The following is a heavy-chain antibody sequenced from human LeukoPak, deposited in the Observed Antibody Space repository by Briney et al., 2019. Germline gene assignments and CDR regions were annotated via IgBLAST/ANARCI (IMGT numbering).Heavy chain of an antibody. CDR2: IYYSGST. Sequence: SETLSLTCTVSGGSISSGDYYWSWIRQPPGKGLEWIGYIYYSGSTHYNPSLKSRVTISVDTSKNQFSLKLSSVTAADTAVYYCARGPRSGYYTDAFDIWGQGTMVTVSS. CDR1: GGSISSGDYY. J-gene: IGHJ3*02. V-gene: IGHV4-30-4*01. CDR3: ARGPRSGYYTDAFDI. D-gene: IGHD3-3*01.